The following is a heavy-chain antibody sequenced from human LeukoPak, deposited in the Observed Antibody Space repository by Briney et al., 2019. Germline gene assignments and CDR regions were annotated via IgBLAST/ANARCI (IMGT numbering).Heavy chain of an antibody. D-gene: IGHD3-3*01. CDR3: ARDHYDFWSGYYTR. CDR2: IYYSGST. J-gene: IGHJ4*02. V-gene: IGHV4-31*03. Sequence: SETLSLTCTVSGGSISSGGYYWSRIRQHPGKGLEWIGYIYYSGSTYYNPSLKSRVTMSVDTSKNQFSLKLSSVTAADTAVYYCARDHYDFWSGYYTRWGQGTLVTVSS. CDR1: GGSISSGGYY.